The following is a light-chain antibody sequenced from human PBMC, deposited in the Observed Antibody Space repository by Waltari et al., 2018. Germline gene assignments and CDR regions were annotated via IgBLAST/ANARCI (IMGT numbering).Light chain of an antibody. CDR2: MAS. CDR1: QSVGTW. CDR3: QQYGSFST. Sequence: DIQMTQSPSTLSASVGDRVTISCRASQSVGTWLAWYQQKPGKAPKLLIYMASSLESGVPSRFSGSGSGTEFTLTISSLQPDDFATYSCQQYGSFSTFGQGTKV. J-gene: IGKJ2*01. V-gene: IGKV1-5*03.